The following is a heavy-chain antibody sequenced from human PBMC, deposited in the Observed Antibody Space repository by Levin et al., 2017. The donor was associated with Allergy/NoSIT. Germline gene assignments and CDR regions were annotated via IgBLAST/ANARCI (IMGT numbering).Heavy chain of an antibody. CDR3: ALFTSAFDS. V-gene: IGHV4-31*03. Sequence: SQTLSLTCTVSGASISTGDYYWNWIRQHPGKGLEWIGYIYYSGSTYYNPSLKSRVTLSLDTSENQFSLRLCSVTAADTAVYYCALFTSAFDSWGQGTLVTVSS. CDR2: IYYSGST. D-gene: IGHD3-3*01. J-gene: IGHJ4*02. CDR1: GASISTGDYY.